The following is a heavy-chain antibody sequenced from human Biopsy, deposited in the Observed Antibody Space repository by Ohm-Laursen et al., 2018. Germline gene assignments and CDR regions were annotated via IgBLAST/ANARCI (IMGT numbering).Heavy chain of an antibody. CDR2: IYYSGST. J-gene: IGHJ6*02. CDR1: GGSISSDY. D-gene: IGHD2/OR15-2a*01. V-gene: IGHV4-59*01. Sequence: GTLSLTCTVSGGSISSDYWSWIRQTPGKRLEWIGYIYYSGSTNYNPSLKSRVTISVDTSKNQFSLRLNSVTAADTAVYYCVRATNSTGWPYYYFYGMDVWGQGTTVTVSS. CDR3: VRATNSTGWPYYYFYGMDV.